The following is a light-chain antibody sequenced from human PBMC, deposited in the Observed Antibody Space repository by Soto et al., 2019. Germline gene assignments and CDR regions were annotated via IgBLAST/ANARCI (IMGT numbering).Light chain of an antibody. CDR1: RSMSSW. J-gene: IGKJ2*01. CDR2: QTS. CDR3: QQYDHYPLH. V-gene: IGKV1-5*03. Sequence: DIQMTQSPSTLSASVGDRVTITCRASRSMSSWLAWYQQKPGKAPKLLLYQTSTLESGVPSRFSGSGSGTEFTLTISSLQPDDFATYYCQQYDHYPLHFGQGTKLEIK.